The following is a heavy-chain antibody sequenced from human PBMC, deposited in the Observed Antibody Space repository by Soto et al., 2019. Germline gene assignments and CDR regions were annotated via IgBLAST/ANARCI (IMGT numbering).Heavy chain of an antibody. V-gene: IGHV3-21*01. CDR2: ISSSSSYI. J-gene: IGHJ3*02. CDR1: GFTFSSYS. D-gene: IGHD6-13*01. CDR3: ARVQSGIVARDDAFDI. Sequence: GGSLRLSCAASGFTFSSYSMNWVRQAPGKGLEWVSSISSSSSYIYYADSVKGLFTITRDNAKNSLYLQMNSLRAEDMAVYEGARVQSGIVARDDAFDIWGQGTMVTVSS.